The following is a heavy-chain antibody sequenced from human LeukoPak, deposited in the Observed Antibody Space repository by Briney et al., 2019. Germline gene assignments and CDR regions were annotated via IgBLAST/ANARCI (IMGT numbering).Heavy chain of an antibody. V-gene: IGHV3-23*01. CDR1: GFTFSSYA. CDR2: ISGSGGST. CDR3: ARELEIAVAGTLGY. Sequence: GGSLRLSCAASGFTFSSYAMSWVRQAPGKGLEWVSAISGSGGSTYYADSVKGRFTISRDHSKNTLYLQMKSLRAEETAVYYCARELEIAVAGTLGYWGQGTLVTVSS. D-gene: IGHD6-19*01. J-gene: IGHJ4*02.